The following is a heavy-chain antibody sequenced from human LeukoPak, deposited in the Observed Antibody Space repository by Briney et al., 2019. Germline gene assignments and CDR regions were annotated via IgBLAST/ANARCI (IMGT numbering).Heavy chain of an antibody. V-gene: IGHV1-2*02. CDR3: ALTYYDFWSGYRTDLDY. CDR1: GFTLTGYY. CDR2: INPNSGGT. J-gene: IGHJ4*02. Sequence: GASVKVSCKASGFTLTGYYMQWVRQAPGQGLEWMGWINPNSGGTNYAQKFQGRVTMTRDTSISTAYMELSRLRSDDTAVYYCALTYYDFWSGYRTDLDYWGQGTVVTVSS. D-gene: IGHD3-3*01.